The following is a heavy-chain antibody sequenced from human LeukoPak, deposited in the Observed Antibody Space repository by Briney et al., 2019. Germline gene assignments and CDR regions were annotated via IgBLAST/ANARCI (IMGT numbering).Heavy chain of an antibody. D-gene: IGHD2-2*02. J-gene: IGHJ4*02. Sequence: ASVKVSCKASGYTFTSYDINWVRQATGQGLEWMGWMNPNSGNTGYAQKLQGRVTMTTDTSTSTAYMELRSLRSDDTAVYYCARGGLSAIPFDYWGQGTLVTVSS. CDR3: ARGGLSAIPFDY. V-gene: IGHV1-8*02. CDR2: MNPNSGNT. CDR1: GYTFTSYD.